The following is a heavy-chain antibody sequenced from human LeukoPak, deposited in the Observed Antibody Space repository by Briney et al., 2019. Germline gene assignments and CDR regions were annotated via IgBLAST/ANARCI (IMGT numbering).Heavy chain of an antibody. CDR2: INHSGST. CDR3: ARDDDYGGNGGFDY. J-gene: IGHJ4*02. Sequence: SETLSLTCAVYGGSFNGYYWSWIRQPPGKGLEWIGEINHSGSTNYNPSLKSRITISVDTSKNQFSLKLSSVTAADTAVYYCARDDDYGGNGGFDYWGQGTLVTVSS. V-gene: IGHV4-34*01. D-gene: IGHD4-23*01. CDR1: GGSFNGYY.